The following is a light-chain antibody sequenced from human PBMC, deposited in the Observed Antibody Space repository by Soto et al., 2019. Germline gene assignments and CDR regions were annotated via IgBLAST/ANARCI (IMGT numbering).Light chain of an antibody. J-gene: IGKJ1*01. CDR3: HPNGISRPT. V-gene: IGKV3-20*01. CDR2: DAS. Sequence: EIVLTQSPGTLSLSPGERATLSCRASQSVSSNYLAWYQQKPGQAPRLLIYDASSRAAGIPDRFSGSGSRTDFTLTISRLEPLDFAVYYCHPNGISRPTFGQGPMV. CDR1: QSVSSNY.